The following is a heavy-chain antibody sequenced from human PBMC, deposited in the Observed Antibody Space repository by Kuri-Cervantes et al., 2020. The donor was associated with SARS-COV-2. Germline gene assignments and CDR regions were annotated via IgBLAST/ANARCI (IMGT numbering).Heavy chain of an antibody. CDR1: GGTFSSYA. CDR3: ARDVGFGYSYGHSYGMDV. Sequence: SVKVSCKASGGTFSSYAISWVRQAPGQGLEWMGGIIPIFGTANYAQKFQGRVTITADESTSTAYMELSSLRSEYTAVYYCARDVGFGYSYGHSYGMDVWGQGTTVTVSS. CDR2: IIPIFGTA. V-gene: IGHV1-69*13. D-gene: IGHD5-18*01. J-gene: IGHJ6*02.